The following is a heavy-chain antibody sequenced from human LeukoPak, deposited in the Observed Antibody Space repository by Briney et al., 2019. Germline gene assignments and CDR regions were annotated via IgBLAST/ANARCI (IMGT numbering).Heavy chain of an antibody. J-gene: IGHJ4*02. CDR1: GFTFRSKA. D-gene: IGHD3-3*01. CDR2: VITSSGST. Sequence: GGSLRLSCAAPGFTFRSKAVSWVRQAPGKGLEWVSTVITSSGSTYYSDSVRGRFTISRDNSKNTLYLLLNSLRAEDTAVYYCARFHDFWRWGQGTLVTVSS. V-gene: IGHV3-23*01. CDR3: ARFHDFWR.